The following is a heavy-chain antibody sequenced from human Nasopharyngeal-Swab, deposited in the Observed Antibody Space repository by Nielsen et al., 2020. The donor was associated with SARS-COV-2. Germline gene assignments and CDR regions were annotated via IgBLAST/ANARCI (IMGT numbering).Heavy chain of an antibody. V-gene: IGHV4-31*03. D-gene: IGHD3-16*02. Sequence: SETLSLTCTVSGGSTSSGAYDWSWIRQHPGKGLEWIGYIYNSGSTDYNPSLKSRVTISVDTSKNQFSLKLSSVTAADTAVYYCAREHDYVWGSYRYGFDPWGQGTLVTVSS. CDR1: GGSTSSGAYD. CDR3: AREHDYVWGSYRYGFDP. J-gene: IGHJ5*02. CDR2: IYNSGST.